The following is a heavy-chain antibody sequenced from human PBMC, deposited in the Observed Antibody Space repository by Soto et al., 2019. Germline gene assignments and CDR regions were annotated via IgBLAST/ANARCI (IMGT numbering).Heavy chain of an antibody. J-gene: IGHJ6*02. D-gene: IGHD4-17*01. CDR1: GVTFSRYW. V-gene: IGHV3-74*01. CDR2: INSDGSST. Sequence: GGSLILSCASSGVTFSRYWMHWVRQAPGKGLVWVSRINSDGSSTSYADSVKGRFTISRDNAKNTLYLQMNSLRAEDTAVYYCARDLFSDYPRPDYYYYGMDVWGQGTTVTVSS. CDR3: ARDLFSDYPRPDYYYYGMDV.